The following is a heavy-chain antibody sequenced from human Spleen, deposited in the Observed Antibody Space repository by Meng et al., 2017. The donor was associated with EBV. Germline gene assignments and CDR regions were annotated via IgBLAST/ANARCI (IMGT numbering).Heavy chain of an antibody. CDR1: GGPFDGYS. D-gene: IGHD2-8*02. Sequence: VESQQWGAGLLKPSETLSLTCDVYGGPFDGYSWTWIRQPPGKGLEWIGEINRSGNTNYNPSLKSRVTISVDTSKRQFSLKLTSMTAADTAVYYCATWWGKGYYWGQETLVTVSS. CDR3: ATWWGKGYY. V-gene: IGHV4-34*01. CDR2: INRSGNT. J-gene: IGHJ4*02.